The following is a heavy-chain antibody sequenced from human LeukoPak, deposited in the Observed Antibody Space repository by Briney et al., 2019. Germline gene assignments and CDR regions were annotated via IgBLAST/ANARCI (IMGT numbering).Heavy chain of an antibody. CDR3: ARFETVTAKPIEH. CDR1: GFTFSSFS. D-gene: IGHD2-21*02. V-gene: IGHV3-21*01. J-gene: IGHJ1*01. CDR2: ISSTSTYI. Sequence: GSLRLSCAASGFTFSSFSMTWVRQAPGKGLDWVSSISSTSTYILYADSVKDRFTISRDNARNSLYLQMNSLRAEDTAVYYCARFETVTAKPIEHWGPGTLVTVSS.